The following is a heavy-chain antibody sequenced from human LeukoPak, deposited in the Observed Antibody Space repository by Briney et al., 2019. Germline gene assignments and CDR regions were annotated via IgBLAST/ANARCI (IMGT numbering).Heavy chain of an antibody. CDR1: GFTFSSYA. J-gene: IGHJ4*02. CDR2: ISGSGGST. CDR3: ARERGYYFDY. Sequence: GGSLRLSCAASGFTFSSYAMNWVRQAPGKGLEWVSTISGSGGSTYYADSVKGRFTIPRDNSKNTLYLQMKSLRAEDTAIYYCARERGYYFDYWGQGTLVPVSS. V-gene: IGHV3-23*01.